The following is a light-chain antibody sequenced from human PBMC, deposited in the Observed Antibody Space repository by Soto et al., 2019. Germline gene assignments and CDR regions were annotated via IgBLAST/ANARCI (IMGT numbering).Light chain of an antibody. CDR1: SSDLGVYNY. V-gene: IGLV2-8*01. CDR3: SSYAGSNNVV. CDR2: EVS. J-gene: IGLJ2*01. Sequence: QSALTQPPSASGSPGQSVTISCTGTSSDLGVYNYVSWFQQHPGKAPKLMIYEVSKRPSGVPDRFSGSKSGNTASLTVSGLQAEDEADYYCSSYAGSNNVVFGGGTKVTVL.